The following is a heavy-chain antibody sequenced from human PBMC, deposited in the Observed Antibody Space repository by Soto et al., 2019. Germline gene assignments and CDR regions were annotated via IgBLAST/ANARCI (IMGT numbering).Heavy chain of an antibody. V-gene: IGHV3-7*01. Sequence: EVQLVESGGGLVQPGGSLRLSCAASGFTFSSYWMSWVRQAPGKGLEWVASITGDGSEKYYVDSVKGRFTISRDNAKNSLSLQMNSLRAEDTAVYYCADADSYWGQGTLVTVSS. CDR1: GFTFSSYW. CDR3: ADADSY. D-gene: IGHD3-3*01. J-gene: IGHJ4*02. CDR2: ITGDGSEK.